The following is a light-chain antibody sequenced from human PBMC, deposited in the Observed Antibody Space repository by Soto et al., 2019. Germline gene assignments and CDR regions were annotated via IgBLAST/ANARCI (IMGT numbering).Light chain of an antibody. J-gene: IGKJ4*01. V-gene: IGKV3-11*01. CDR2: DAS. CDR1: QSGSSY. Sequence: EIVLTQSPATLSLSPGERATLSCRASQSGSSYLAWYQQKPGQAPRLLIYDASNRATGIPARFSGSGSGKDLALNISSLEAEEFAVSYCQQRGYWPLTFRGGTKVEIK. CDR3: QQRGYWPLT.